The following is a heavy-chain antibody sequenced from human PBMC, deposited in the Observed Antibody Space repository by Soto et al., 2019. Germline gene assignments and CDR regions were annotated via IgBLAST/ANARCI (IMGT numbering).Heavy chain of an antibody. CDR1: GFTFSSYA. CDR2: ISGGTSST. J-gene: IGHJ4*02. CDR3: AKERRAAAGTPTLDY. Sequence: EVQLLESGGGLVQPGGSLRLSCAASGFTFSSYAMSWVRQAPGKGLEWVSAISGGTSSTYYADSVKGRFTISRDNSKNTLYLQMNTRRTEDTAVYYCAKERRAAAGTPTLDYWGQGTLVTDSS. V-gene: IGHV3-23*01. D-gene: IGHD6-13*01.